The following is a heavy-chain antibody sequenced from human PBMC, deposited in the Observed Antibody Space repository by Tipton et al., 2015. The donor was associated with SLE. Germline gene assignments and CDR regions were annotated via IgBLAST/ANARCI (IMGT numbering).Heavy chain of an antibody. CDR3: ARLQGSRYCSNGVCPSSYYYYYYMDV. J-gene: IGHJ6*03. Sequence: TLSLTCTVSGDSINSHYWSWIRQPPGKGLEWIGYISDSGSTNYNPSLKSRVTISVDTSKNQCSLNLSSVTAADTALYYCARLQGSRYCSNGVCPSSYYYYYYMDVWGQGTTVTVSS. CDR2: ISDSGST. V-gene: IGHV4-59*11. CDR1: GDSINSHY. D-gene: IGHD2-8*01.